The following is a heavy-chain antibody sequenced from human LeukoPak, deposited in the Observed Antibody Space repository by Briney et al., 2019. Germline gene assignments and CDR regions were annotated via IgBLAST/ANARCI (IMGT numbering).Heavy chain of an antibody. V-gene: IGHV3-30-3*01. Sequence: PGGSLRLSCTTSGFTFSSYSMPWVRQAPGKGLEWVALISYDGSNKYYADSVKGRFTISRDNSKNMLFLQMNTLRAEDTAVYYCARDHGYSFGHPFDYWGQGTLVTVSS. CDR2: ISYDGSNK. J-gene: IGHJ4*02. CDR3: ARDHGYSFGHPFDY. D-gene: IGHD5-18*01. CDR1: GFTFSSYS.